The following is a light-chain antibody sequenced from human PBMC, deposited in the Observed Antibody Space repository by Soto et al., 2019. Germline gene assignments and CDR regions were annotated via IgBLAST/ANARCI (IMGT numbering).Light chain of an antibody. CDR3: QQANSFPFT. V-gene: IGKV1-12*01. Sequence: DIQMTQSPSSMSASVGDRVTITCRASQAVSTWLAWYQQKPGKAPRLLIYAASTLQTGVPSRFSGSGSGTDFTLTISSVQPEDVATYYCQQANSFPFTFGPGTKVDI. CDR1: QAVSTW. J-gene: IGKJ3*01. CDR2: AAS.